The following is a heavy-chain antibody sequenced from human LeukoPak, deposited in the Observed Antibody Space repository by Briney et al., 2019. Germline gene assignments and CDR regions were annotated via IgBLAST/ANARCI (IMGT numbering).Heavy chain of an antibody. CDR2: IYYSGST. J-gene: IGHJ5*02. D-gene: IGHD3-10*01. V-gene: IGHV4-30-4*08. Sequence: SQTLSLTCTVPGGSISSGDYYCSWGRQPPGGGLVWIGYIYYSGSTYYDPSLKSRVTISVDTSKNQFSLKLSSVTAADTAVYYCARTTYLYGSSSWGQGTLVTVSS. CDR1: GGSISSGDYY. CDR3: ARTTYLYGSSS.